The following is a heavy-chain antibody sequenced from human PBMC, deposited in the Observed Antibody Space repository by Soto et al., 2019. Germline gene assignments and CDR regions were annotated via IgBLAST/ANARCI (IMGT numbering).Heavy chain of an antibody. J-gene: IGHJ5*02. CDR1: GGSISSGDYY. CDR3: ARARSDLQILTAYNWFDP. Sequence: SETLSLTCTVSGGSISSGDYYWSWIRQPPGKGLEWIGYIYYSGSTYYNPSLKSRVTISVDTSKNQFSLKLSSVTAADTAVYYCARARSDLQILTAYNWFDPWGQGTLLTVSS. D-gene: IGHD7-27*01. CDR2: IYYSGST. V-gene: IGHV4-30-4*01.